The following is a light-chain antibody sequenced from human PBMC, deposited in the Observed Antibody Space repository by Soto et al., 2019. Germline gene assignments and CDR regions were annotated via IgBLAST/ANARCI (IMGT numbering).Light chain of an antibody. CDR1: QSVGSD. CDR3: QQYGSSQWT. Sequence: EIVMTQSPATLSVSPGERATLSCRASQSVGSDLAWYQQKPRQAPRLVIYDIITRATGVPTRSSGSGSGTDFTLTISRLEPEDFAVYYCQQYGSSQWTFGQGTKVDIK. V-gene: IGKV3D-15*01. J-gene: IGKJ1*01. CDR2: DII.